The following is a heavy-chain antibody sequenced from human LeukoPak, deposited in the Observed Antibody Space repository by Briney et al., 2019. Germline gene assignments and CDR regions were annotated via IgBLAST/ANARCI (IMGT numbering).Heavy chain of an antibody. J-gene: IGHJ5*02. V-gene: IGHV4-61*02. Sequence: SQTLSLICTVSGGSISSGSYYWSWIRQPAGKGLEWIGRIYTSGSTNYNPSLKSRVTISVDTSKNQLSLKLSSVTAADTAVYYCARAFDPWGQGTLVTVSS. CDR1: GGSISSGSYY. CDR3: ARAFDP. CDR2: IYTSGST.